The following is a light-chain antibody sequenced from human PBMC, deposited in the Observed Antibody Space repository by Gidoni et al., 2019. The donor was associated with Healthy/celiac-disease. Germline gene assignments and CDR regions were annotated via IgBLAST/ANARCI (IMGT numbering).Light chain of an antibody. CDR2: DVS. Sequence: QSALTQPRSVSGSPGQSVTISCTGTSSDVGGYNYVSWYQQPPGKAPKLMIYDVSKRPSGVPDRFSGSKSGNTASLTISGLQAEDEADYYCCSYAGSYTFGEVFGGGTKLTVL. CDR3: CSYAGSYTFGEV. CDR1: SSDVGGYNY. J-gene: IGLJ2*01. V-gene: IGLV2-11*01.